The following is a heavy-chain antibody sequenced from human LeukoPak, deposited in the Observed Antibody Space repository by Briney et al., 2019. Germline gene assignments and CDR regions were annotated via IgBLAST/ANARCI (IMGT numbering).Heavy chain of an antibody. V-gene: IGHV3-9*01. Sequence: GRSLRLSCAASGFTFDDYAMHWVRQAPGKGLEWVSGISWNSGSIGYADSVKGRFTISRDNAKNSLYLQMNSLRAEDTALYYCAKADSDWVVAGFDYWGQGTLVTVSS. D-gene: IGHD2-15*01. CDR2: ISWNSGSI. CDR3: AKADSDWVVAGFDY. J-gene: IGHJ4*02. CDR1: GFTFDDYA.